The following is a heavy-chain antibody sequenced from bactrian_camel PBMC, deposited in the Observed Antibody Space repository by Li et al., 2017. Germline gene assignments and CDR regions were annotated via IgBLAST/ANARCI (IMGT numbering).Heavy chain of an antibody. CDR3: AAQPGLKVVNNRKMYVKAENFNY. Sequence: VQLVESGGGSVQAGGSLRLSCVASEYIATTNCMGWFRQAPGKEREGVAVLDSVGSINYADSVKDRFTISKDDAKNTLYLQMTSLKPEDTAMYYCAAQPGLKVVNNRKMYVKAENFNYWGQGTQVTVS. V-gene: IGHV3S53*01. J-gene: IGHJ4*01. D-gene: IGHD1*01. CDR2: LDSVGSI. CDR1: EYIATTNC.